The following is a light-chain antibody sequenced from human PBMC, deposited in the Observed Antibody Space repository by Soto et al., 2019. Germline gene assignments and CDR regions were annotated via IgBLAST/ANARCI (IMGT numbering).Light chain of an antibody. V-gene: IGLV1-44*01. CDR3: AAWDGSLNGYV. CDR1: SSNIEYNT. Sequence: QSVLTQPPSASGTPGQRVTISCSGSSSNIEYNTVNWYQQVPETAPKLLIYNDIQRPSGVPDRFSGSKSGTSASLAISGLQSEDEADYYCAAWDGSLNGYVFGTGTKVTVL. J-gene: IGLJ1*01. CDR2: NDI.